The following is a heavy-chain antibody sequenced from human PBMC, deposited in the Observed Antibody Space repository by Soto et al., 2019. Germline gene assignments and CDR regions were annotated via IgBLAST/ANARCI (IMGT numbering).Heavy chain of an antibody. Sequence: HPGGSLRLSCAASGFPFSIYWMSWVRRAPGKGLEWVANIKQDGSEKHYVDSVKGRFTISRDNAKNSLYLHMNSLRAKDTAVYYSARDRVDYNFWSGYYHDYWGQGAXVTVSS. V-gene: IGHV3-7*01. CDR1: GFPFSIYW. D-gene: IGHD3-3*01. CDR2: IKQDGSEK. CDR3: ARDRVDYNFWSGYYHDY. J-gene: IGHJ4*02.